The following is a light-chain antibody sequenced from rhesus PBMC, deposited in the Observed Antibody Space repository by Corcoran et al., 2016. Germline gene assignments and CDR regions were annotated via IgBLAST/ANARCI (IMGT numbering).Light chain of an antibody. CDR2: YAS. V-gene: IGKV1S14*01. Sequence: DIQMTQSPSSLSASVGDTVTITCRASQGISNYLAWYQRKPGKAPKPFIYYASNLESGVPSRCSGSGSGTDFTLTIISLQPEDFATYDCQQHNISPPYSFGQGTKVEIK. CDR1: QGISNY. CDR3: QQHNISPPYS. J-gene: IGKJ2*01.